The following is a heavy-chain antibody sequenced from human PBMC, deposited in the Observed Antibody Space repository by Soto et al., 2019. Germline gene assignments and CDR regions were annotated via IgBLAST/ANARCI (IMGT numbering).Heavy chain of an antibody. D-gene: IGHD6-19*01. CDR1: GFTFSSYG. J-gene: IGHJ4*02. CDR2: ISYDGSNK. V-gene: IGHV3-30*18. Sequence: QVQLVESGGGVVQPGRSLRLSCAASGFTFSSYGMHWVRQAPGKGLEWVAVISYDGSNKYYADSVKGRFTISRDNSKNTLYLQMNSLRAEDTAVYYCAKDVAGRGRDYWGQGPLVTVSS. CDR3: AKDVAGRGRDY.